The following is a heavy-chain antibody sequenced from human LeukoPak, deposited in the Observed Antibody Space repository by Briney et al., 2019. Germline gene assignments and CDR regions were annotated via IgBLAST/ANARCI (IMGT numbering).Heavy chain of an antibody. D-gene: IGHD2-15*01. V-gene: IGHV4-38-2*02. CDR2: IYHSGST. CDR3: ARQAPVLGWAFDI. J-gene: IGHJ3*02. CDR1: GYSISSVYY. Sequence: SETLSLTCTVSGYSISSVYYWGWIRQPPGKGLEWIGSIYHSGSTYYNPSLKSRASISEDTSKNQFSLKLSSVTAADTAVYYCARQAPVLGWAFDIWGQGTMVTVSS.